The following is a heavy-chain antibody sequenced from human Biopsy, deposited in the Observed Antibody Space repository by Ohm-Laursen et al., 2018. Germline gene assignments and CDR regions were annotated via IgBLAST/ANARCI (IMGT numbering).Heavy chain of an antibody. CDR1: GYTFNAYY. J-gene: IGHJ5*02. Sequence: VSVKVSCKTSGYTFNAYYIHWMRQAPGQGLEWMGWINPATGETRYAQRFQGRVTMTRDTSVTTAYMQLSSLTSDDTALYYCAKPSGGVSTIGFDPWGQGTQVIVSS. D-gene: IGHD3-16*01. CDR3: AKPSGGVSTIGFDP. V-gene: IGHV1-2*02. CDR2: INPATGET.